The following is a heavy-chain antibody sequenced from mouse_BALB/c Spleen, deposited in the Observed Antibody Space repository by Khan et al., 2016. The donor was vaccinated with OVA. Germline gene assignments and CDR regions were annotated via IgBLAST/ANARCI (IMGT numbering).Heavy chain of an antibody. CDR1: GFTFSAYG. D-gene: IGHD2-14*01. Sequence: EVELVESGGGLVQPGGSLKLSCAASGFTFSAYGMSWVLQTPDKRLELVATINSNGGTSYYPASVKGRFTISRDNAKNTLHLQMRSLKSEDTAMYSCARIYSRYGESNWYFDVWGAGTTVTVSS. CDR3: ARIYSRYGESNWYFDV. J-gene: IGHJ1*01. V-gene: IGHV5-6-3*01. CDR2: INSNGGTS.